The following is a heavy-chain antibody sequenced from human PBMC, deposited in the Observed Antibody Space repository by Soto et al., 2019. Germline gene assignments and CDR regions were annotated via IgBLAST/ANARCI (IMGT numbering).Heavy chain of an antibody. CDR2: IYYSGST. V-gene: IGHV4-61*01. CDR1: GGSVSSGSYY. Sequence: SETLSLTCTDSGGSVSSGSYYWRWIRQPPGKGLEWIGYIYYSGSTNYNPSLKSRVTISVDTSKNQFSLKLSSVTAADTAVYYCARDGEAVAFGYWGQGTLVTVSS. D-gene: IGHD6-19*01. J-gene: IGHJ4*02. CDR3: ARDGEAVAFGY.